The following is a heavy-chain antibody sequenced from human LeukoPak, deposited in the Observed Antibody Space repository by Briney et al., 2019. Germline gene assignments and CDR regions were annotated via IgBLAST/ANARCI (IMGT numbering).Heavy chain of an antibody. CDR1: GYTFTSYG. V-gene: IGHV1-18*01. D-gene: IGHD3-16*02. J-gene: IGHJ3*02. CDR2: ISAYNGNT. Sequence: ASVKVSCKASGYTFTSYGISWVRQAPGQGLEWMGWISAYNGNTNYAQKLQGRVTMTTDTPTSTAYMELRSLRSDDTAVYYCARGPSREDYVWGSYPLDAFDIWGQGTMVTVSS. CDR3: ARGPSREDYVWGSYPLDAFDI.